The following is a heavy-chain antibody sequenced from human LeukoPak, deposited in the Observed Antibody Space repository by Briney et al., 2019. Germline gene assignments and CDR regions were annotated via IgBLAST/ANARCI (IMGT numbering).Heavy chain of an antibody. CDR1: GFTFCNYW. CDR2: IDDDGSTT. Sequence: GRSLRLSCAASGFTFCNYWMHCVRQAPGKGLMWVSHIDDDGSTTTAYADSVKGRFTLSRDNAKNTLYLQMNSLRAEDTAVYYCARGERFVPAIHYYYYMDVWGKGTTVTVSS. D-gene: IGHD3-10*01. J-gene: IGHJ6*03. CDR3: ARGERFVPAIHYYYYMDV. V-gene: IGHV3-74*01.